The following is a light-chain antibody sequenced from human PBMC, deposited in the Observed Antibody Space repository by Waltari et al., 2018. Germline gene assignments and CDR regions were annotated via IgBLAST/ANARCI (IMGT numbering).Light chain of an antibody. CDR2: KDT. J-gene: IGLJ2*01. V-gene: IGLV3-25*03. CDR3: QSADTDFANHVL. Sequence: SYDLTQPPSVSVSPGQTARITCSGNALPKVYSYWYQQKPGQATLLLIYKDTQRASGIPERFSGSTSGTTVTLTISGVQAEDAADYYCQSADTDFANHVLFGGGTQLTVL. CDR1: ALPKVY.